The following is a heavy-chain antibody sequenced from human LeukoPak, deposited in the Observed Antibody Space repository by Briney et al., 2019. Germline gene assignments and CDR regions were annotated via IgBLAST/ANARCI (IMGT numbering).Heavy chain of an antibody. Sequence: ASVTVSCKASGYTFTCYAMHWVRQAPGQRLEWMGWINAGNGNTKYSQKFQGRVTITRDTSASTAYMELSSLRSEDTDVYYCARVYSSGWYYFDYWGQGTLVTVSS. CDR2: INAGNGNT. V-gene: IGHV1-3*01. CDR3: ARVYSSGWYYFDY. CDR1: GYTFTCYA. J-gene: IGHJ4*02. D-gene: IGHD6-19*01.